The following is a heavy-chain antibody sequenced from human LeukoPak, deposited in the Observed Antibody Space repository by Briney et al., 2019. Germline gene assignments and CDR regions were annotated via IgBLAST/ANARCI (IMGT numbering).Heavy chain of an antibody. CDR2: ISYDGSNK. V-gene: IGHV3-30*04. D-gene: IGHD2-15*01. Sequence: HPGGSLRLSCAASGFTFSSYAMHWVRQAPGKGLEWVAVISYDGSNKYYADSVKGRFTISRDNSKNTLYLQMNSLRAEDTAVYYCARDRLGYCSGGSCFFQDYWGQGTLVTVSS. CDR1: GFTFSSYA. J-gene: IGHJ4*02. CDR3: ARDRLGYCSGGSCFFQDY.